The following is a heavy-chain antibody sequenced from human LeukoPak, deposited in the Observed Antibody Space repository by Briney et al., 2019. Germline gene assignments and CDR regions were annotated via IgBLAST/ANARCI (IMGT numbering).Heavy chain of an antibody. CDR1: GFTFSSYG. Sequence: PGGSLRLSCAASGFTFSSYGMHRVRQAPGKGREGVAVIWYDGSNKYYADSVKVRFTISRDNYKNTLYLQMNSLRAEDTAVSYCARDSYDILTGYYPSFDYWGKGTLVTVSS. J-gene: IGHJ4*02. V-gene: IGHV3-33*01. CDR3: ARDSYDILTGYYPSFDY. CDR2: IWYDGSNK. D-gene: IGHD3-9*01.